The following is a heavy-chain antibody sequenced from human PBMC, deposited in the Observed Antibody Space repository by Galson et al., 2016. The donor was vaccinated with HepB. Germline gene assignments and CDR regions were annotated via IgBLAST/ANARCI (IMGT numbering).Heavy chain of an antibody. CDR1: GFSFSIYV. V-gene: IGHV3-23*01. J-gene: IGHJ3*02. D-gene: IGHD2-2*01. CDR3: AKDMCSRTSCPYSSDAFDI. CDR2: ISENGGRT. Sequence: SLRLSCAASGFSFSIYVMSWVRQAPGKGLEWVSAISENGGRTYYADSVKGRFTISRDNSKNTLYLQMNSPRAEDTAVYYCAKDMCSRTSCPYSSDAFDIWGQGTMVTVSS.